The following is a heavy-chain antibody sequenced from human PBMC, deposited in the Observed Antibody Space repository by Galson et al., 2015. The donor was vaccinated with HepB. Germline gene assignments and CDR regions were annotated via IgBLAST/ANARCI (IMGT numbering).Heavy chain of an antibody. V-gene: IGHV3-23*01. CDR1: GFTFNNNV. J-gene: IGHJ4*02. CDR2: ISSGGRST. Sequence: SLRLSCAASGFTFNNNVMSWVRQAPGKGLEWVSGISSGGRSTYYADSVKGRFTISRDNSKNTLYLQMNSLRAEDTALYYCAKIFGPETSAGYYFDCWGQGTLVTVSS. CDR3: AKIFGPETSAGYYFDC. D-gene: IGHD6-13*01.